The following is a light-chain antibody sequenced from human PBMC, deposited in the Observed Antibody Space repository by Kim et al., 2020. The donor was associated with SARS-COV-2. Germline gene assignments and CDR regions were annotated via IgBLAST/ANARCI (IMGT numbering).Light chain of an antibody. CDR3: NSGDSRANLWV. J-gene: IGLJ3*02. CDR1: SLRSNY. V-gene: IGLV3-19*01. Sequence: SSELTQDPAVSVALGQTVSITCQGDSLRSNYASWYQQKPGQAPVLVIYAKNNRPSGIPDRFSGSNSGNTASLTITGAQAEDEADYYCNSGDSRANLWVFGGGTQLTVL. CDR2: AKN.